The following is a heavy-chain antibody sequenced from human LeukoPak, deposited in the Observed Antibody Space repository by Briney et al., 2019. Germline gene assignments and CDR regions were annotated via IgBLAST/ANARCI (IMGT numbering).Heavy chain of an antibody. D-gene: IGHD4-17*01. CDR2: IYYSGST. V-gene: IGHV4-39*07. CDR3: ARDMKGVLRSEGNWFDP. J-gene: IGHJ5*02. Sequence: SETLSLTCTVSGGSISSSSYYWGWIRQPPGKGLEWIGSIYYSGSTYYNPSLKSRVTISVDTSKNQFSLRLSSVTAADTAVYYCARDMKGVLRSEGNWFDPWGQGTLVTVSS. CDR1: GGSISSSSYY.